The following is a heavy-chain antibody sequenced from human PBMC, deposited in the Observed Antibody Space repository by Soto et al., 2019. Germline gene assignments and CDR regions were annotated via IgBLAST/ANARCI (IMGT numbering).Heavy chain of an antibody. D-gene: IGHD5-12*01. CDR3: ARNWLELAHHHDALVI. V-gene: IGHV3-33*01. CDR1: GFTFSRYG. Sequence: GGSLRLSCAASGFTFSRYGMHWVRQAPGKGLAWVAVLWYDGSNKYYADSVKGRFTISRDNSKNTLYLQMNSLRAEDTAVYYWARNWLELAHHHDALVIWGQGTMVTV. J-gene: IGHJ3*02. CDR2: LWYDGSNK.